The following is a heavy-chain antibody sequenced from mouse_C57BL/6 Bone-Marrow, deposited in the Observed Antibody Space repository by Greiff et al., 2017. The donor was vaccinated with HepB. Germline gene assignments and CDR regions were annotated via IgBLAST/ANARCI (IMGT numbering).Heavy chain of an antibody. V-gene: IGHV1-64*01. Sequence: QVHVKQPGAELVKPGASVKLSCKASGYTFTSYWMHWVKQRPGQGLEWIGMIHPNSGSTNYNEKFKGKSTLTVDKSSSPAYMQLSSLTSEDSAVYYCARSGGYYEGGYWGQGTTLTVSS. CDR1: GYTFTSYW. J-gene: IGHJ2*01. D-gene: IGHD1-1*02. CDR2: IHPNSGST. CDR3: ARSGGYYEGGY.